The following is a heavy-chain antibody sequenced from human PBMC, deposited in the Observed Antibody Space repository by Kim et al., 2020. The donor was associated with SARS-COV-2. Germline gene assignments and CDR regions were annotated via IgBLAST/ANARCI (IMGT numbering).Heavy chain of an antibody. J-gene: IGHJ3*02. Sequence: SETLSLTCTVSGGSISSGGYYWSRIRQHPGKGLEWIGYIYYSGSTYYNPSLKSRVTISVDTSKNQFSLKLSSVTAADTAVYYCARAPITMIVVVNAFDIWGQGTMVTVSS. V-gene: IGHV4-31*03. CDR3: ARAPITMIVVVNAFDI. D-gene: IGHD3-22*01. CDR2: IYYSGST. CDR1: GGSISSGGYY.